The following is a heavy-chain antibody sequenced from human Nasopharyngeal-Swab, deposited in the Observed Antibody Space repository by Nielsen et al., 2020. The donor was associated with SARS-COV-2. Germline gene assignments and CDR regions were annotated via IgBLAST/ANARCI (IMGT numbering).Heavy chain of an antibody. CDR2: IYHSGST. CDR1: GSSISSGYY. Sequence: SEPLSLTCTVSGSSISSGYYWGWIRQPPGKGLEWIGSIYHSGSTYYNPSPKSRVTIPVDTSKNQFSLKLSSVTAADTAVYYCARDRRGGDGFDYWGQGTLVTVSS. CDR3: ARDRRGGDGFDY. D-gene: IGHD2-21*02. J-gene: IGHJ4*02. V-gene: IGHV4-38-2*02.